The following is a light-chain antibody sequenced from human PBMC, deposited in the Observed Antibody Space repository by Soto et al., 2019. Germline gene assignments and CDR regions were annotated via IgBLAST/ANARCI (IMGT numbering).Light chain of an antibody. CDR1: QTISRW. V-gene: IGKV1-5*01. Sequence: DIQLTQTPSTLSASVRDEVTITCRASQTISRWLAWYQQKPGRAPKLLIYDASTLESGVPSRFSGSGSETEFTLTISRLQPDDFATYFCHSRAFGQGTRL. J-gene: IGKJ5*01. CDR2: DAS. CDR3: HSRA.